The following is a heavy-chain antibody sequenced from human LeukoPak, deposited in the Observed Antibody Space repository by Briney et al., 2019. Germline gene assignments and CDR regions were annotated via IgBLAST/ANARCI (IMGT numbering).Heavy chain of an antibody. CDR3: ASRVVPAAMWMGWFDP. V-gene: IGHV4-30-2*01. D-gene: IGHD2-2*01. Sequence: PSQTLSLTCAVSGGSISSGGYSWSWIRQPPGTGLEWIGYIYHSGSTYYNPSLKSRVTISVDRTKNQFSLKLSSVTAADTAVYYCASRVVPAAMWMGWFDPWGQGTLVTVSS. CDR1: GGSISSGGYS. CDR2: IYHSGST. J-gene: IGHJ5*02.